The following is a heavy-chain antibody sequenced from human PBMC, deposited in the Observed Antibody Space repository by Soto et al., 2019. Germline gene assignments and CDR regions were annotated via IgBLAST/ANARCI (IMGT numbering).Heavy chain of an antibody. CDR1: GFSLTTSGMS. CDR3: ARTLARSGYYGSFFYYGMDV. CDR2: IDWDGDK. Sequence: SGPTLVNPTQTLTLTCTCSGFSLTTSGMSVSWIRQPPGKALEWLAFIDWDGDKHYTTSLKTRLTLSRDTTKNQVVLKMTNMDPVDTATYYCARTLARSGYYGSFFYYGMDVWGQGTPVTVSS. D-gene: IGHD3-3*01. J-gene: IGHJ6*02. V-gene: IGHV2-70*01.